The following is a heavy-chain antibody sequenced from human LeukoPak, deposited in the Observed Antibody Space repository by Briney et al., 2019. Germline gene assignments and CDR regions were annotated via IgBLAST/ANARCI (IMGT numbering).Heavy chain of an antibody. CDR1: GITFSSYA. CDR2: ISGSGGST. D-gene: IGHD5-24*01. V-gene: IGHV3-23*01. Sequence: PGGSLRLSCAASGITFSSYAMSWVRQAPGKGLEWVSAISGSGGSTYCADSVKGRFTISRDNSKNTLYLQMNSLRAEDTAVYYCAKMGPGNYYYYYMDVWGKGTTVTVSS. CDR3: AKMGPGNYYYYYMDV. J-gene: IGHJ6*03.